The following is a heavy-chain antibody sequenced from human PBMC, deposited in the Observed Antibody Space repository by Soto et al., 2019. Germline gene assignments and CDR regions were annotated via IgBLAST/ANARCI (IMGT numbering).Heavy chain of an antibody. CDR2: IDPSDSYT. CDR1: GYSFTSYW. Sequence: PGESLKISCKGSGYSFTSYWISWVRQMPGKGLGWMGRIDPSDSYTNYSPSFQGHVTISADKSISTAYLQWSSLKASDTAMYYCASLDPWYYDFWSGYYGMDVWGQGTTVTVSS. D-gene: IGHD3-3*01. CDR3: ASLDPWYYDFWSGYYGMDV. J-gene: IGHJ6*02. V-gene: IGHV5-10-1*01.